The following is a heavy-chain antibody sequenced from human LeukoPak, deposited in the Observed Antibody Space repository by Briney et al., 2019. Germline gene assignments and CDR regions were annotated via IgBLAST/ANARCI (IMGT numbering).Heavy chain of an antibody. V-gene: IGHV4-39*07. CDR1: GGSISSSSYY. Sequence: PSETLSLTCTVSGGSISSSSYYWGWIRQPPGKGLEWIGSIYYSGSTYYNPSLKSRVTISVDTSKNQFSLKLSSVTAADTAVYYCARERYPVAHTILEWLPSRWFDPWGQGTLVTVSS. J-gene: IGHJ5*02. D-gene: IGHD3-3*01. CDR3: ARERYPVAHTILEWLPSRWFDP. CDR2: IYYSGST.